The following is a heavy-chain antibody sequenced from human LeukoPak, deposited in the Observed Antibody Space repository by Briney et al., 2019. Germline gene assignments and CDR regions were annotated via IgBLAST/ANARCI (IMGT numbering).Heavy chain of an antibody. Sequence: PSQTLSLTCTVPGGSISSGSHYWSWIRQPAGKGLEWIGRIYTSGSTNYNPSLKSRVTMSVDTSKNQFSLKLSSVTAADTAVYYCAREGRWSPPDYWGQGTLVTVSS. CDR2: IYTSGST. CDR3: AREGRWSPPDY. CDR1: GGSISSGSHY. D-gene: IGHD4-23*01. J-gene: IGHJ4*02. V-gene: IGHV4-61*02.